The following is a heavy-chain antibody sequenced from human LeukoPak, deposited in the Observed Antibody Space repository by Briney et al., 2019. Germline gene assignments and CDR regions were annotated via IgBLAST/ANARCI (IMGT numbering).Heavy chain of an antibody. CDR1: GFTFSSYW. J-gene: IGHJ4*02. CDR2: INSDGRST. V-gene: IGHV3-74*01. CDR3: ARNYYGSGSYPH. Sequence: PGGSLRLSCAASGFTFSSYWMHWVRQAPGKWLVWVSRINSDGRSTSYADSVKGRFTISRDNAKNTLYLQMNSLRAEDTAVYYCARNYYGSGSYPHWGQGTLVTVSS. D-gene: IGHD3-10*01.